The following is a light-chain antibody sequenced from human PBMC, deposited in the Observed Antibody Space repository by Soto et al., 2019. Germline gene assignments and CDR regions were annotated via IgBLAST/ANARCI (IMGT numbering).Light chain of an antibody. J-gene: IGLJ3*02. V-gene: IGLV1-47*01. Sequence: QPVLTQPPSLSGTPGQTVTISCIRSRSNIGSAIVHWYQQVPATARKHLIYMNSQRPSGVPDRFSGSKSGTSASLVITGLRPEDEADYYCVAWDDNLSSRVFGGGTKLTVL. CDR2: MNS. CDR1: RSNIGSAI. CDR3: VAWDDNLSSRV.